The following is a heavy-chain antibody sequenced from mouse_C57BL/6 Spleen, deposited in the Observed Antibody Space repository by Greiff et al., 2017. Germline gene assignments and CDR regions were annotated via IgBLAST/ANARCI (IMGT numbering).Heavy chain of an antibody. J-gene: IGHJ3*01. CDR1: GFNIKDYY. V-gene: IGHV14-1*01. CDR2: IDPADGDT. D-gene: IGHD1-1*01. CDR3: TENYGGWFAY. Sequence: EVQRVESGAELVRPGASVKLSCTASGFNIKDYYMHWVKQRPEQGLEWIGRIDPADGDTEYAPKFQGKATMTAETSSNTAYLQHSSLTCEDTAVYYGTENYGGWFAYWGQGTLVTVSA.